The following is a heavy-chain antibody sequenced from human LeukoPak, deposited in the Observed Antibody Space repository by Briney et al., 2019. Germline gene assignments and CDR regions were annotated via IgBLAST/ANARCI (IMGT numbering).Heavy chain of an antibody. CDR1: GFIFSSYS. CDR3: TRDRSRAEDD. J-gene: IGHJ4*02. V-gene: IGHV3-7*01. D-gene: IGHD1-14*01. Sequence: GGSLRLSCAASGFIFSSYSMNWVHQAPGKGLEWVANINQGGSDKYYVDSVKGRFTISRDNANNLLYLQMNSLRGEDTAVYYCTRDRSRAEDDWGQGTLVTVSS. CDR2: INQGGSDK.